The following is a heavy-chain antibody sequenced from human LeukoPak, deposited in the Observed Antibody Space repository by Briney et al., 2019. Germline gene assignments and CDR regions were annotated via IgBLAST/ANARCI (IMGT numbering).Heavy chain of an antibody. Sequence: GESLRLSCAASGFIFKKYWMNWVRQAPGKGLEWVANIKQDGSETHYVDSVKGRFTISRDNAKKSLYLQMNSLRVDDTAVYYCARRDFWSGPTFDYWGQGTLVTVSS. CDR2: IKQDGSET. D-gene: IGHD3-3*01. J-gene: IGHJ4*02. CDR3: ARRDFWSGPTFDY. V-gene: IGHV3-7*01. CDR1: GFIFKKYW.